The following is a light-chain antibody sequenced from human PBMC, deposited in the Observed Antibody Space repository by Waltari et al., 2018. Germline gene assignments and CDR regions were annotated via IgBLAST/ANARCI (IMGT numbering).Light chain of an antibody. V-gene: IGKV3-15*01. Sequence: EIVMTQSPATLSLSPGERATLSCRASQSVGTELAWYQQKPGPPPRLLIYGASTRATEVPARFSGSGSATEFALTISSLQSEDFAVYYCQQCNDWPYTFGQGTNLEIK. J-gene: IGKJ2*01. CDR3: QQCNDWPYT. CDR2: GAS. CDR1: QSVGTE.